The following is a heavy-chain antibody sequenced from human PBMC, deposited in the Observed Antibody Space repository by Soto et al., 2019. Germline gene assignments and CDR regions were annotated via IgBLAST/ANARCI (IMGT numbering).Heavy chain of an antibody. D-gene: IGHD2-2*01. Sequence: QVQLLQSGAEVKKPGSSVKVSCNASGGTFSSYAISWVRQAPGQGLEWMGGIIPISGTANYAQKFQGRVTITADESPRTAYMELSSLRSEDTVVYYWAISQGSSTSLEIYYYYYSGMDVWGQGTTVPVSS. CDR3: AISQGSSTSLEIYYYYYSGMDV. V-gene: IGHV1-69*01. CDR1: GGTFSSYA. CDR2: IIPISGTA. J-gene: IGHJ6*02.